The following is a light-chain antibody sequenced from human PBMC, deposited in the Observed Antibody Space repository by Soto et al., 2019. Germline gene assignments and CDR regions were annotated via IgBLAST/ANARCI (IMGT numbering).Light chain of an antibody. CDR3: QTWGTGPV. V-gene: IGLV4-69*01. J-gene: IGLJ7*01. Sequence: QPVLTQSPSASASPGASVKLTCTLSSGHSSYAIAWHQQQPEKGPRYLMKLNSDGSHSKGDGIPDRFSGSSSGAERYLTISSLQSEDEADYYCQTWGTGPVFGGGTQLTVL. CDR2: LNSDGSH. CDR1: SGHSSYA.